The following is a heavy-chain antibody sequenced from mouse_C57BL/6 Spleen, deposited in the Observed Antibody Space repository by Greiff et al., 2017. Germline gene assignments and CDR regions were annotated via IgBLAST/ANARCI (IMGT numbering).Heavy chain of an antibody. V-gene: IGHV1-55*01. D-gene: IGHD2-5*01. CDR1: GYTFTSYW. CDR3: ARAYYSNYDY. Sequence: QVQLQQPGAELVKPGASVKMSCKASGYTFTSYWITWVKQRPGQGLEWIGDIYPGSGSTNYNEKFKSKATLTVDRSSSTAYMQLSSLTSEDYAVYYCARAYYSNYDYWGQGTTLTVSS. CDR2: IYPGSGST. J-gene: IGHJ2*01.